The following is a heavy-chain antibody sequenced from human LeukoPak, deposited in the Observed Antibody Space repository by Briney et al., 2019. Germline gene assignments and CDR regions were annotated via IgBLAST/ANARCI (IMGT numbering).Heavy chain of an antibody. CDR2: IYHTGST. CDR3: ARGPTRYYFDY. J-gene: IGHJ4*02. Sequence: PSETLSLTCTVSGGSITNYYWSWVRQPPGQGLEWIAYIYHTGSTNYNPSLKSRVTISIDTSKNQFSLNLSSVTAADTAIYYCARGPTRYYFDYWGPGTLVTVSS. V-gene: IGHV4-59*01. CDR1: GGSITNYY.